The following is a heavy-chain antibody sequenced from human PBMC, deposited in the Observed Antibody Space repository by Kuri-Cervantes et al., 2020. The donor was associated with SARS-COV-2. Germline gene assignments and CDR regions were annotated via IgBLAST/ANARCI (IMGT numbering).Heavy chain of an antibody. CDR1: GFTFSSYS. V-gene: IGHV3-48*04. Sequence: GGSLRLSCAASGFTFSSYSMNWVRQAPGKGLEWVSYISSSGSTIYYADSVKGRFTISRDNAKNSLYLQMNSLRAEDTAVYYCARLIFPLQGWFDPWGQGTLVTVSS. D-gene: IGHD3-9*01. CDR2: ISSSGSTI. CDR3: ARLIFPLQGWFDP. J-gene: IGHJ5*02.